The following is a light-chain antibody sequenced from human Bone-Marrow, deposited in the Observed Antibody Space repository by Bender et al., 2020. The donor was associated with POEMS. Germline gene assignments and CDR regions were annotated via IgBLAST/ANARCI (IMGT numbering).Light chain of an antibody. CDR3: CSYAGSRTSV. CDR1: SSDVGSYNL. J-gene: IGLJ1*01. V-gene: IGLV2-23*01. Sequence: QSALTQPASVSGSPGQSITISCTGTSSDVGSYNLVSWYQQHPGKAPKLMIYEGSKRPSGVSNRFSGSKSGNTASLTISGLQAEDEADYYCCSYAGSRTSVFGTGTKVTLL. CDR2: EGS.